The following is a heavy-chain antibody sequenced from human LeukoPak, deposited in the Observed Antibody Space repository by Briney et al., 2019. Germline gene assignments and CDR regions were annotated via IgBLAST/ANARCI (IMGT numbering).Heavy chain of an antibody. CDR2: ISAYNGNT. CDR1: GYTFTSFG. V-gene: IGHV1-18*01. CDR3: ARARGAMVRGVFDY. Sequence: GASVKVSCKASGYTFTSFGISWVRQAPGQGLEWMGWISAYNGNTNYAQKLQGRVTMTTDTSTSTAYMELRSLRSDDTAVYYCARARGAMVRGVFDYWGQGTLVTVSS. D-gene: IGHD3-10*01. J-gene: IGHJ4*02.